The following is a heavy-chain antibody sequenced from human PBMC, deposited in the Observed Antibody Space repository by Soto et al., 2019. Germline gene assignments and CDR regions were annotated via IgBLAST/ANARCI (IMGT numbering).Heavy chain of an antibody. Sequence: HPGGSLRLSFAASGFTFSSYGMHWVRQAPGKGLEWVAVIWYDGSNKYYADSVKGRFTISRDNSKNTLYLQMNSLRAEDTAVYYCARVSRPYTIFGVVWDAFDIWGQGTMVTVSS. V-gene: IGHV3-33*01. J-gene: IGHJ3*02. CDR2: IWYDGSNK. CDR3: ARVSRPYTIFGVVWDAFDI. CDR1: GFTFSSYG. D-gene: IGHD3-3*01.